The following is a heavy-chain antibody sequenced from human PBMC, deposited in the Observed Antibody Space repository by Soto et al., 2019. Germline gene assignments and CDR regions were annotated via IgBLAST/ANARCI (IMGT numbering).Heavy chain of an antibody. V-gene: IGHV1-2*02. J-gene: IGHJ4*02. Sequence: QVQVVQSGAEVKKAGASVKVSCKASGYTFTDYHVHWVRQAPGQGLEWMGWINPNSGGTNYAQKFQDRVTMTRDKSISTVYLELSSLKSDDTAVYYCAREVSLFRGNIYFAYWGQGTLVTVSS. D-gene: IGHD3-10*01. CDR3: AREVSLFRGNIYFAY. CDR2: INPNSGGT. CDR1: GYTFTDYH.